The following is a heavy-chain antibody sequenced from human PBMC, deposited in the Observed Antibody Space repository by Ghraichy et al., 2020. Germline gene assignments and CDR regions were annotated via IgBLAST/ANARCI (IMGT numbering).Heavy chain of an antibody. CDR1: GFTVNSNF. CDR2: IYGGGTT. J-gene: IGHJ3*02. Sequence: GGSRRLSCAASGFTVNSNFINWVRQAPGKGLEWVSVIYGGGTTYYADSVKGRFILSRDNSKNTLYLQMNSLRVEDTAVYYCAREGMTGYCSGGNCYRGAFDIWGQGTKVTVS. D-gene: IGHD2-15*01. V-gene: IGHV3-53*01. CDR3: AREGMTGYCSGGNCYRGAFDI.